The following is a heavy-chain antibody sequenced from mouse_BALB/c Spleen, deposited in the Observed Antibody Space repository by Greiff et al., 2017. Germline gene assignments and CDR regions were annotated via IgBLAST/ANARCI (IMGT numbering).Heavy chain of an antibody. J-gene: IGHJ3*01. D-gene: IGHD2-1*01. Sequence: EVQGVESGGGLVQPGGSLRLSCATSGFTFTDYYMSWVRQPPGKALEWLGFIRNKANGYTTEYSASVKGRFTISRDNSQSILYLQMNTLRAEDSATYYCARDIYGNYVSWFAYWGQGTLVTVSA. CDR2: IRNKANGYTT. CDR3: ARDIYGNYVSWFAY. CDR1: GFTFTDYY. V-gene: IGHV7-3*02.